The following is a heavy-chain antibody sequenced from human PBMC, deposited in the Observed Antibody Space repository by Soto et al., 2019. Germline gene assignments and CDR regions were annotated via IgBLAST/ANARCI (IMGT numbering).Heavy chain of an antibody. D-gene: IGHD5-12*01. CDR3: VSWLSAHFDY. Sequence: PGGSLILSCAASGFTFSSYAMHWVRQAPGTGLEWVSTLNLDGSNTHYADSVKGRFTISRDNSRNTLYLQMNSLRAADTALYYCVSWLSAHFDYWGQGTPVTVSS. CDR2: LNLDGSNT. J-gene: IGHJ4*02. V-gene: IGHV3-23*01. CDR1: GFTFSSYA.